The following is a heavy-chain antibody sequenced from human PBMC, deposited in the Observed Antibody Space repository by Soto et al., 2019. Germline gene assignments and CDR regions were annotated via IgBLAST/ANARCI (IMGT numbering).Heavy chain of an antibody. J-gene: IGHJ6*02. CDR2: ISASGGST. V-gene: IGHV3-23*01. CDR1: GFTFSSYA. Sequence: EVQLLESGGGLVQPGGSLRLSCAASGFTFSSYAMSWVRQAPGKGLEWVSTISASGGSTYYADSVKGRFTISRDNPKNTLYPQMTSLSAADTAVFYCATARWEGSGMAVWGQGTTVTVSS. CDR3: ATARWEGSGMAV. D-gene: IGHD1-26*01.